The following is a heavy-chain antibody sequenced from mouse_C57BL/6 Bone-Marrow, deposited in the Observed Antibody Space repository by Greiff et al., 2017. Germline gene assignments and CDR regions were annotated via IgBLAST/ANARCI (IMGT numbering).Heavy chain of an antibody. CDR3: AGERLRPGFVY. Sequence: EVKLVESGGGLVQPGGSMKLSCVASGFTFSNYWMNWVRQSPEKGLEWVAQIRLKSDNYATHYAESVKGRFTISRDDSKSSVYLEMSNLRAEDTGIYSCAGERLRPGFVYWGAGTLVTVAA. D-gene: IGHD2-4*01. CDR2: IRLKSDNYAT. J-gene: IGHJ3*01. V-gene: IGHV6-3*01. CDR1: GFTFSNYW.